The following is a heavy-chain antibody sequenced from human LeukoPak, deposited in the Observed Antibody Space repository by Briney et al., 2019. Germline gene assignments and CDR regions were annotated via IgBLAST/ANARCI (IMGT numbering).Heavy chain of an antibody. V-gene: IGHV3-30-3*01. CDR2: ISYDGSNE. D-gene: IGHD3-3*01. J-gene: IGHJ6*02. CDR1: GFTFSSYA. CDR3: ARDQRIWSGGYYGMDV. Sequence: GRSLRLSCAASGFTFSSYAMHWVRQAPGKGLEWVAVISYDGSNEYYADSVKGRFTISRDNSKNTLYLQMNSLRAEDTAVYYCARDQRIWSGGYYGMDVWGQGTTVTVSS.